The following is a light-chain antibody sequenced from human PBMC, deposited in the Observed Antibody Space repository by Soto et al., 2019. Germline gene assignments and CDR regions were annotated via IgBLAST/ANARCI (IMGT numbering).Light chain of an antibody. Sequence: QSALTQPRSVSGSPGQSVTISCTGTSSDIGAYNYVSWYHQHPGKAPKLMIYDVSERPSGVPDRFSGSKSANTTSLTISGLQADDEADYYCCSYAGDYTWVFGGGTKVTVL. V-gene: IGLV2-11*01. J-gene: IGLJ3*02. CDR2: DVS. CDR3: CSYAGDYTWV. CDR1: SSDIGAYNY.